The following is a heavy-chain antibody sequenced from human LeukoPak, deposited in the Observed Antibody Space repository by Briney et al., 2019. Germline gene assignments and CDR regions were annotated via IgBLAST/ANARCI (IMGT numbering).Heavy chain of an antibody. CDR3: ARADLLESSGGSCYGDY. CDR2: INPNSGGT. D-gene: IGHD2-15*01. CDR1: GYTFTGYY. J-gene: IGHJ4*02. V-gene: IGHV1-2*02. Sequence: ASVKVSCKASGYTFTGYYMHWVRQAPGQGLEWMGWINPNSGGTNYAQKFQGRVTMTADTSTSTAYMELRSLRSDDTAVYYCARADLLESSGGSCYGDYWGQGTLVTVSS.